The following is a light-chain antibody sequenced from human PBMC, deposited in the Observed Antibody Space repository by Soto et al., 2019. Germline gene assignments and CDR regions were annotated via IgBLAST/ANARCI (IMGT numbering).Light chain of an antibody. V-gene: IGLV2-14*01. CDR1: SSDIGGYNF. J-gene: IGLJ2*01. Sequence: QSVLTQPASVSGSPGQSMSISCTGTSSDIGGYNFVSWYQQHPGKAPKLMIYDVSNRRSGVSNRFSGSKSGNTASLTISGLQTEDEADYDCTSYSSSSTPVVFDGGTKLTVL. CDR3: TSYSSSSTPVV. CDR2: DVS.